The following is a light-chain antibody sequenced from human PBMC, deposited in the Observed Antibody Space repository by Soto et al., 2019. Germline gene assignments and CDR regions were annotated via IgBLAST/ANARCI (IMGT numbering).Light chain of an antibody. V-gene: IGLV2-23*01. Sequence: QSVLTQPASVSGSPGQSITISCTGTSSDIGSYNLVSWYQQHPGKAPKLMIYEGSKRPSGVSNRFSVSKSGNTASLTISGLQAEDEADYYCCSYAGSSTWVFGEGTKLTVL. CDR3: CSYAGSSTWV. CDR2: EGS. CDR1: SSDIGSYNL. J-gene: IGLJ3*02.